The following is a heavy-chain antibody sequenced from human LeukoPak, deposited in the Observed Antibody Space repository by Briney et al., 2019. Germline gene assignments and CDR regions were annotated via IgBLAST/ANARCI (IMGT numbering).Heavy chain of an antibody. CDR3: ASGIAPG. CDR1: GFTFSSYS. Sequence: GGSLRLSCAASGFTFSSYSMNWVRQAPGKGLEWVSVIYSGGSTYYADSVKGRFTISRDNSKNTLYLQMNSLRAEDTAVYYCASGIAPGWGQGTLVTVSS. J-gene: IGHJ4*02. V-gene: IGHV3-53*01. D-gene: IGHD6-13*01. CDR2: IYSGGST.